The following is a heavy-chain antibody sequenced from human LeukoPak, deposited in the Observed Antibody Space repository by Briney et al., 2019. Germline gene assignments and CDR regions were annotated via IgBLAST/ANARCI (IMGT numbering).Heavy chain of an antibody. CDR2: TYYSGNT. D-gene: IGHD3-22*01. J-gene: IGHJ3*02. CDR1: GGSISSGGYY. Sequence: SETLSLTCTVSGGSISSGGYYWSWIRQHPGKGLEWMGYTYYSGNTYYNPSLKSRVTISVDTSKNQFSLKLSSVTAADTAVYYCARGSLTYYDSSGYYYRAFDIWGQGTMVTVSS. V-gene: IGHV4-31*03. CDR3: ARGSLTYYDSSGYYYRAFDI.